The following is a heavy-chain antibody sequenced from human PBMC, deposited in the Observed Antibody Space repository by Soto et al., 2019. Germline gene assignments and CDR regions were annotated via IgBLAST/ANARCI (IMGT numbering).Heavy chain of an antibody. V-gene: IGHV4-31*03. CDR2: IYYSGST. D-gene: IGHD3-3*01. Sequence: PSETLSLTCTVSGGSISSGGYYWSWIRQHPGKGLEWTGYIYYSGSTYYNPSLKSRVTISVDTSKNQFSLKLSSVTAADTAVYYCARDLRIYDFWSGSRPYGMDVWGQGTTVTVSS. J-gene: IGHJ6*02. CDR3: ARDLRIYDFWSGSRPYGMDV. CDR1: GGSISSGGYY.